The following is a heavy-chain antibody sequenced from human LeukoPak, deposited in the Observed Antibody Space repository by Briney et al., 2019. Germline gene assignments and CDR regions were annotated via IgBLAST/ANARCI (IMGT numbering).Heavy chain of an antibody. Sequence: SVKVSCKASGGTFSRYAISWVRQAPGQGLEWMGGIIPMFGIANYAQEFQGRVTITADESTSTAYMELSSLRSEDTAVYYCARDRPYTGGWRGFDYWGQGTLVTVSS. J-gene: IGHJ4*02. CDR1: GGTFSRYA. CDR3: ARDRPYTGGWRGFDY. CDR2: IIPMFGIA. V-gene: IGHV1-69*13. D-gene: IGHD6-19*01.